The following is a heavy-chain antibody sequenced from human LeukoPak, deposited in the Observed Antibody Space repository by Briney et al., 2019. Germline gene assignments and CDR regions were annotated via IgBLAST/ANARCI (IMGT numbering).Heavy chain of an antibody. CDR2: IRYDGSNK. Sequence: PGGSLRLSCAASGFTFSSYGMHWVRQAPGKGLEWVAFIRYDGSNKYYADSVKGRFTISRDNSKNTLYLQMNSLRAEDTAVYYCAKDRRIVGATYFDYWGQGTLVTVSS. J-gene: IGHJ4*02. CDR1: GFTFSSYG. D-gene: IGHD1-26*01. CDR3: AKDRRIVGATYFDY. V-gene: IGHV3-30*02.